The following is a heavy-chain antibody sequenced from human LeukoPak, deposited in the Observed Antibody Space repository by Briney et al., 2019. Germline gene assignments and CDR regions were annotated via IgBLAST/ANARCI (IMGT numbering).Heavy chain of an antibody. CDR2: ISYDGSNK. D-gene: IGHD5-18*01. CDR1: GFTFSSYG. CDR3: AKPLTWIQLWSPFDY. J-gene: IGHJ4*02. Sequence: PGGSLRLSCAASGFTFSSYGMHWVRRAPGKGLEWVAVISYDGSNKYYADSVKGRFTISRDNSKNTLYLQMNSLRAEDTAVYYCAKPLTWIQLWSPFDYWGQGTLVTVSS. V-gene: IGHV3-30*18.